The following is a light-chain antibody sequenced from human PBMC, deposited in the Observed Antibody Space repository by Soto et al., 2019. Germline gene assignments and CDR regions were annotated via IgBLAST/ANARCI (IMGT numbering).Light chain of an antibody. CDR3: QQYGSSPRT. CDR2: SAS. V-gene: IGKV3-20*01. Sequence: EIVLTQSPGTLSLSPGERATLSCRASQSVSSSYLAWYQQKPGQAPRLLNYSASSRATGIPDRFSGSGSGTDFTLTISRLEPEDFAVYYCQQYGSSPRTFGQGTKVEIK. CDR1: QSVSSSY. J-gene: IGKJ1*01.